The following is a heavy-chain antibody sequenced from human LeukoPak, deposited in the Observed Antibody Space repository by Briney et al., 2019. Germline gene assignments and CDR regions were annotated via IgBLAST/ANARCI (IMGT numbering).Heavy chain of an antibody. CDR2: GEGDGSTS. CDR3: TTTDHFDY. CDR1: GFTLRNYW. J-gene: IGHJ4*02. Sequence: PGGSLRLSCAASGFTLRNYWMHWVRQAPGKGLVWVSRGEGDGSTSTYADSVKGRFTISRDTAKNTLYLQMNSLRAEDTVVYYCTTTDHFDYWGQGTLVTVSS. V-gene: IGHV3-74*03.